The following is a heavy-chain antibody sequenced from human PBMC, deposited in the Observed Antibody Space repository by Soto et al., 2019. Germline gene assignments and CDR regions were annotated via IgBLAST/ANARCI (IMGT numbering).Heavy chain of an antibody. D-gene: IGHD6-19*01. J-gene: IGHJ4*02. V-gene: IGHV3-30*18. CDR3: AKYGEGLREWLVLCPLDY. Sequence: QVQLVESGGGVVQPGRSLRLSCAASGFTFSSYGMHWVRQAPGKGLEWVAVISYDGSNKYYADSVKGRFTISRDNSKNTLYLQMNSLRAEDTAVYYCAKYGEGLREWLVLCPLDYWGRGILVTVSS. CDR1: GFTFSSYG. CDR2: ISYDGSNK.